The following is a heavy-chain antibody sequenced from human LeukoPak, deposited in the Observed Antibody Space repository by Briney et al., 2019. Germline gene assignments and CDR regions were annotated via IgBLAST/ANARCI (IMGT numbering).Heavy chain of an antibody. CDR2: VYYSGST. D-gene: IGHD2-15*01. Sequence: SETLSLTCTVSGGSISSYYWSWIRRPPGKGLEWIGYVYYSGSTNYNPALKSRVTISIDTSKSQFSLKLTSVTAADTAVYYCAKGGGAFDRWGRGSLVTVSS. J-gene: IGHJ5*02. CDR1: GGSISSYY. V-gene: IGHV4-59*12. CDR3: AKGGGAFDR.